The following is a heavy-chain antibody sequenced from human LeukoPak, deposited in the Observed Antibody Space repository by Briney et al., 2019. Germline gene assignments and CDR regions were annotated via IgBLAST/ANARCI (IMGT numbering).Heavy chain of an antibody. V-gene: IGHV3-7*01. Sequence: GGSLRLSCAASGFTFSDYWMTWVRQVPGEGLEWVANVGRDGSEKNYVDPVEGRFTISRDNAKKSLDLEMNSLRDEDTALYYCAKVGTWELQRVFENWGQGTLVTVSS. CDR3: AKVGTWELQRVFEN. CDR1: GFTFSDYW. J-gene: IGHJ4*02. D-gene: IGHD1-26*01. CDR2: VGRDGSEK.